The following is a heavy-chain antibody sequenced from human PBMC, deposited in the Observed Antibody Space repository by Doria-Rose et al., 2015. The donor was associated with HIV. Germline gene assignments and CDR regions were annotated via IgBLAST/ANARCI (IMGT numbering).Heavy chain of an antibody. D-gene: IGHD6-13*01. CDR2: IFSDDER. J-gene: IGHJ4*02. CDR1: GVSLSSPGMG. Sequence: SGPVLVKPTETLTLTCTVSGVSLSSPGMGVSWIRQPPGKALEWLANIFSDDERSYKTSLKSRLIISRGTSKSQGVLTMTDMDPVDTATYYCARIKSSRWYHKYYFDFWGQGTLVIVSA. V-gene: IGHV2-26*01. CDR3: ARIKSSRWYHKYYFDF.